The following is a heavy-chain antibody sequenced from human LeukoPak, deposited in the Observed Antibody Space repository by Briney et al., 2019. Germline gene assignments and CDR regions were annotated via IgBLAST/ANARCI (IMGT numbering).Heavy chain of an antibody. Sequence: GGSLRLSCAASLFTFSSYAMTWVRQAPGKGLGWVSTINPSGGDTYYADSVRGRFTISRDNSKKTLYLQMDSLRAEDTAVYYCAKAYNYGSGSYYSFFDNWGQGTLVTVSS. CDR1: LFTFSSYA. CDR3: AKAYNYGSGSYYSFFDN. CDR2: INPSGGDT. V-gene: IGHV3-23*01. D-gene: IGHD3-10*01. J-gene: IGHJ4*02.